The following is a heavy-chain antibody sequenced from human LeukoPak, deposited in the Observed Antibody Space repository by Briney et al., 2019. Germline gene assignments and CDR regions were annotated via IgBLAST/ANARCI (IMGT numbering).Heavy chain of an antibody. Sequence: SETLSLTCTVSGDSVSNGNYYWSWLRQPPGKALEWIGYIYYTGSTYYNPSLEGRVTISVDTSRNQFSVKLSSVTAAYTAVYYCARSQNYYGSGDYWSQGTLVTVSS. CDR2: IYYTGST. V-gene: IGHV4-61*01. CDR3: ARSQNYYGSGDY. D-gene: IGHD3-10*01. J-gene: IGHJ4*02. CDR1: GDSVSNGNYY.